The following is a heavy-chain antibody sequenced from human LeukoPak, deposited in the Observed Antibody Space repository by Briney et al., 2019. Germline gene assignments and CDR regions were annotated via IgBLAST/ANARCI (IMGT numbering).Heavy chain of an antibody. V-gene: IGHV1-18*01. CDR1: GYTFTSYG. Sequence: GASVKVTCKASGYTFTSYGISWVRQAPGQGLEWMGWISAYNGNTNYAQKLQGRVTMTTDTSTSTAYMELRSLRSDDTAVYYCARGPWVTTGSYYYYGMDVWGQGTTVTVSS. J-gene: IGHJ6*02. CDR3: ARGPWVTTGSYYYYGMDV. D-gene: IGHD5-18*01. CDR2: ISAYNGNT.